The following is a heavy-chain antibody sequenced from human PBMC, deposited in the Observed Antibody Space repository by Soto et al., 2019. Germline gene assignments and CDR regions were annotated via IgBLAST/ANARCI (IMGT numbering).Heavy chain of an antibody. CDR1: GFTVSSNY. D-gene: IGHD2-15*01. CDR3: ARERKACSGGSCYSGAFDI. V-gene: IGHV3-66*01. CDR2: IYSGGST. J-gene: IGHJ3*02. Sequence: EVQLVESEGGLVQPGGSLRLSCAASGFTVSSNYMSWVRQAPGKGLEWVSVIYSGGSTYYADSVKGRFTISRDNSKNTLYLQMNSLRAEDTAVYYCARERKACSGGSCYSGAFDIWGQGTMVTVSS.